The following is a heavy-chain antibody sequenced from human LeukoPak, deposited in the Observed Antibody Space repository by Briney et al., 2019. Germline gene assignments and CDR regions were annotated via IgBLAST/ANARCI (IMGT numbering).Heavy chain of an antibody. CDR3: VRALLYCCVDCYHDAFAI. Sequence: GASVKVSCKASGYTFTSYGIRWVRQAPGRGLGCMGWFRDYNGDTNYAQKLQGRVTMTTYPSTSPSYMDLRKLRADDPGVYYCVRALLYCCVDCYHDAFAIWGEGTMVTVSS. J-gene: IGHJ3*02. D-gene: IGHD2-21*02. CDR2: FRDYNGDT. V-gene: IGHV1-18*01. CDR1: GYTFTSYG.